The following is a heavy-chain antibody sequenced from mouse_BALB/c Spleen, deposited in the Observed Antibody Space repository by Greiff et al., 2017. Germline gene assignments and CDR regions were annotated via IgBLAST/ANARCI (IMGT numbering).Heavy chain of an antibody. CDR3: ARSGTGVSYYAMDY. CDR2: ISSGSSTI. V-gene: IGHV5-17*02. CDR1: GFTFSSFG. Sequence: EVMLVESGGGLVQPGGSRKLSCAASGFTFSSFGMHWVRQAPEKGLEWVAYISSGSSTIYYADTVKGRFTISRDNPKNTLFLQMTSLRSEDTAMYYCARSGTGVSYYAMDYWGQGTSVTVSS. J-gene: IGHJ4*01. D-gene: IGHD4-1*01.